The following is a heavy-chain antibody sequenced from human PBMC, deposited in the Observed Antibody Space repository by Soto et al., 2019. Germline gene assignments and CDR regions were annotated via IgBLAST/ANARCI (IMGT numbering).Heavy chain of an antibody. D-gene: IGHD3-10*01. Sequence: QVQLVESRGGVVQPGRSLRLSCAASGFTFSSYAIHWVRQAPGKGLEWVAVISSDGKDKYSADSMKGRFAISRDNSKNTLYLQMNSLRAEDTAVYYCAKDSGRGSADYYFDYWGQGTLVTVSS. CDR3: AKDSGRGSADYYFDY. V-gene: IGHV3-30*18. CDR1: GFTFSSYA. CDR2: ISSDGKDK. J-gene: IGHJ4*02.